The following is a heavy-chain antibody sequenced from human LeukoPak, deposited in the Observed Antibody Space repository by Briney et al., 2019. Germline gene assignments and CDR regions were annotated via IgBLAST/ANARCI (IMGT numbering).Heavy chain of an antibody. CDR1: GFTVSSNY. CDR2: IYSGGST. J-gene: IGHJ4*02. D-gene: IGHD6-19*01. V-gene: IGHV3-66*01. Sequence: QPGGSLRLSCAASGFTVSSNYMSWVRQAPGKGLEWVSVIYSGGSTYYADPVKGRFTISRDNSKNTLYLQMNSLRAEDTAVYYCARDRSPYSSGWKFWGQGTLVTVSS. CDR3: ARDRSPYSSGWKF.